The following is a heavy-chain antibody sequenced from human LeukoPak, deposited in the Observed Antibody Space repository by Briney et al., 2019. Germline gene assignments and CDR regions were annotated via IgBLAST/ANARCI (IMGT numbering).Heavy chain of an antibody. J-gene: IGHJ1*01. V-gene: IGHV1-2*02. CDR3: ARFKRNYPLDQYFQH. CDR2: INPNSGGT. CDR1: GYTFTGYY. D-gene: IGHD1-7*01. Sequence: GASVKVSCKSSGYTFTGYYLHCVRQAPGQGLEWMGWINPNSGGTNYAQKFQGRVTMTRDTSISTAYMELSRLRSDDTAVYYCARFKRNYPLDQYFQHWGQGTLVTVSS.